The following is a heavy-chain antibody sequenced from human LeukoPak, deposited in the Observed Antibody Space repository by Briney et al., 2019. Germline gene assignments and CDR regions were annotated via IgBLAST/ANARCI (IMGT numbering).Heavy chain of an antibody. CDR2: TYYRSKWYN. CDR1: GDSVSSNSAA. CDR3: ARLWFGELTYYYYGIDV. V-gene: IGHV6-1*01. D-gene: IGHD3-10*01. J-gene: IGHJ6*02. Sequence: SQTLSLTCAISGDSVSSNSAAWNWIRQSPSRDLEWLGRTYYRSKWYNDYAVSVKSRITINPDTSKNQFSLQLNSVTPEDTAVYYCARLWFGELTYYYYGIDVWGQGTTVTVSS.